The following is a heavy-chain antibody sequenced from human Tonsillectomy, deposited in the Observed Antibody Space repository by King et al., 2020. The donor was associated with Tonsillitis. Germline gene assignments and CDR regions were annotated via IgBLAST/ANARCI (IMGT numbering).Heavy chain of an antibody. V-gene: IGHV4-34*01. CDR2: INHSGST. CDR1: GGSFSGYY. D-gene: IGHD6-13*01. J-gene: IGHJ4*02. Sequence: VQLQQWGAGLLKPSETLSLPCAVYGGSFSGYYWSWIRQPPGKGLEWIGEINHSGSTNYNPSLKSRVTISVDTSKNQFSLKLSSVTAADTAVYYCARSGYSSSWYGFDYWGQGTLVTVSS. CDR3: ARSGYSSSWYGFDY.